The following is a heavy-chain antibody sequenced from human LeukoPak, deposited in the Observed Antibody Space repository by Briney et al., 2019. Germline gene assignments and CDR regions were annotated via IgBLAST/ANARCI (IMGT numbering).Heavy chain of an antibody. J-gene: IGHJ6*03. CDR2: ISSSGSTI. V-gene: IGHV3-48*04. D-gene: IGHD6-19*01. CDR1: GFTFSSYG. CDR3: ARGGVRSGWYGTPGGYYYMDV. Sequence: GGSLRLSCAASGFTFSSYGMSWVRQAPGKGLEWVSYISSSGSTIYYADSVKGRFTISRDNAKNSLYLQMNSLRAEDTAVYYCARGGVRSGWYGTPGGYYYMDVWGKGTTVTISS.